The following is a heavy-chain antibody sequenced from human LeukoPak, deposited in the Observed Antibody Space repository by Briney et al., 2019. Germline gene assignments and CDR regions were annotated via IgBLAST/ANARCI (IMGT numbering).Heavy chain of an antibody. V-gene: IGHV5-51*01. CDR1: GYSFTNYW. Sequence: GASLKISCKGSGYSFTNYWIAWVRQLPGKGLEWMGAINPGGSHIRDSPSFQGQVTISTDKSISTAYLQWSSLKASDTAIYYCARKNPTALRNNWFDPWGQGTLVTVSS. CDR2: INPGGSHI. J-gene: IGHJ5*02. CDR3: ARKNPTALRNNWFDP. D-gene: IGHD5-18*01.